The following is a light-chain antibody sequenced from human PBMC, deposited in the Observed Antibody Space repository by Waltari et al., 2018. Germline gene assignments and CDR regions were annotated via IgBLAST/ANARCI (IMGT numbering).Light chain of an antibody. CDR2: STD. Sequence: QSLLTQPPSASGTPGQRVTISCSGGITNIGSNTINWYRQFPATAPKVLIYSTDQRTSGVPERFSGSKSGTSASLAISGLQSEDEADYYCAAWDDSLGGPVFGGGTKLTVL. J-gene: IGLJ2*01. CDR3: AAWDDSLGGPV. V-gene: IGLV1-44*01. CDR1: ITNIGSNT.